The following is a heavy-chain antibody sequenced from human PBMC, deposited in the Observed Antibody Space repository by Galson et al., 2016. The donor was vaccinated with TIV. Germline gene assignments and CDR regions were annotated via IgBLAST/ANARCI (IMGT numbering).Heavy chain of an antibody. J-gene: IGHJ3*02. V-gene: IGHV5-51*03. Sequence: QSGAEVKKPGESLKISCKASGYRFTSYWIAWVRQVPGKGLEWVGVVNPGGSIIRYSPPFQGQVTISSDKSINTAHLQWISLKASDTATYYCARQYDFGDYRGDAFDIWGQGTMVIVSS. CDR3: ARQYDFGDYRGDAFDI. D-gene: IGHD4-17*01. CDR2: VNPGGSII. CDR1: GYRFTSYW.